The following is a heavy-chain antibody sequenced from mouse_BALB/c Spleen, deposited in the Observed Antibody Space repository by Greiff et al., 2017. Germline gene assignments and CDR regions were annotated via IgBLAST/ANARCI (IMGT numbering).Heavy chain of an antibody. V-gene: IGHV3-8*02. Sequence: EVKLEESGPSLVKPSQTLSLTCSVTGDSITSGYWNWIRKFPGNKLEYMGYISYSGSTYYNPSLKSRISITRDTSKNQYYLQLNSVTTEDTATYYCARYYYRYDGDYYAMDYWGQGTSVTVSS. CDR1: GDSITSGY. CDR3: ARYYYRYDGDYYAMDY. CDR2: ISYSGST. J-gene: IGHJ4*01. D-gene: IGHD2-14*01.